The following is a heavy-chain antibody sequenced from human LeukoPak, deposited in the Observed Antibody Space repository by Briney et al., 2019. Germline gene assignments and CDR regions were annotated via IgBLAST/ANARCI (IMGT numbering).Heavy chain of an antibody. J-gene: IGHJ4*02. CDR2: IKSKGDGETI. D-gene: IGHD3-10*01. CDR3: TTDLGLTMIRGVIVY. CDR1: GFTFTNAW. Sequence: GGSLRLSCAASGFTFTNAWMSWVRQAPGKGLEWVGRIKSKGDGETIDNAAPVKGRFAMSRDDSKATLYLQMNSLKAEDTAVYYCTTDLGLTMIRGVIVYWGQGALVTVSS. V-gene: IGHV3-15*01.